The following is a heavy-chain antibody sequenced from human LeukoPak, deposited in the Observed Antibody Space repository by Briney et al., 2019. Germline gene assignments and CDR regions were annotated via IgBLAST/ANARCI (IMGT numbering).Heavy chain of an antibody. D-gene: IGHD3-9*01. CDR3: ATDIFTHYFGS. J-gene: IGHJ4*02. CDR1: GISFRSYG. V-gene: IGHV3-30*02. CDR2: IWYDASNK. Sequence: PGGSLRLSCAASGISFRSYGMHWVRQAPGKGLEWVTFIWYDASNKYYAESVKGRFTISRDNSRNTVFLQMNSLRAEDTAIYYCATDIFTHYFGSWGQGTLVTVSS.